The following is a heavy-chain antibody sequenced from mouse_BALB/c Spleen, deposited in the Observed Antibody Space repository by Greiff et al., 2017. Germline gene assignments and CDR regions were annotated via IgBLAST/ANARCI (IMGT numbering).Heavy chain of an antibody. CDR1: GFSLTSYG. Sequence: VQLVESGPGLVAPSQSLSITCTVSGFSLTSYGVHWVRQPPGKGLEWLGVIWAGGSTNYNSALMSRLSISKENSKSPVFLKMISLQTDDTATYYCARETGVYYDAMDYWGQGTSVTVSS. CDR3: ARETGVYYDAMDY. J-gene: IGHJ4*01. D-gene: IGHD3-2*01. CDR2: IWAGGST. V-gene: IGHV2-9*02.